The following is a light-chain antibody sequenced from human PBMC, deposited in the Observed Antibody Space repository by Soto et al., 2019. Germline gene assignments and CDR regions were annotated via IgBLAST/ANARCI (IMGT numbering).Light chain of an antibody. CDR2: GAS. CDR3: QHYGSSPYT. CDR1: QSVSSSY. J-gene: IGKJ2*01. Sequence: EIVLTQSPGTLSLSPGERATLSCRASQSVSSSYLAWYQQKPGRAPRLFIYGASRGATCIPEQFNGSWFGTDFTLPISRLEPEDFAVYYCQHYGSSPYTFGQGTKVDIK. V-gene: IGKV3-20*01.